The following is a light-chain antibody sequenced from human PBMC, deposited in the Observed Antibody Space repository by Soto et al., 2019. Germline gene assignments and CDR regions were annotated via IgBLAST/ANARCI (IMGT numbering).Light chain of an antibody. V-gene: IGKV3-15*01. CDR3: QQYYQWPSYT. J-gene: IGKJ2*01. Sequence: EIVMTQSPLTLSASPGERAIFSCRASQSVGSNIAWYQQKPGQSPRLLVYDASTRATAIPARFSGSGSGTEFHLTINARQAEDFAVYYWQQYYQWPSYTFGQGTKVDI. CDR2: DAS. CDR1: QSVGSN.